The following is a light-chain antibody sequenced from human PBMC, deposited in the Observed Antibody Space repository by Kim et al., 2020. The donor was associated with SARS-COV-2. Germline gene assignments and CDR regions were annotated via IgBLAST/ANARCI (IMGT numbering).Light chain of an antibody. CDR1: QSVTSSY. Sequence: EIVLTQSPVTLSLSPGERATLSCRASQSVTSSYLAWYQQKPGQAPRLLIYGTSNRATGISDRLTGSGSGTDFTLTISRLEPEDFAVYYCQQYDSSLLSFGQGTRLEIK. CDR2: GTS. J-gene: IGKJ5*01. CDR3: QQYDSSLLS. V-gene: IGKV3-20*01.